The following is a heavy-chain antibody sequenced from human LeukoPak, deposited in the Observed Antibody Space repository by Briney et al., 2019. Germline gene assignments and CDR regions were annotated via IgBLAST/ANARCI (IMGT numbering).Heavy chain of an antibody. D-gene: IGHD1-1*01. CDR1: GGSISSSSYY. J-gene: IGHJ4*02. Sequence: SETLSLTCTVSGGSISSSSYYWGWIRQPPGKGLEWIGSIYYSGSTYYNPSLKSRVTISVDTSKNQFSLKLSSVTAADTAAYYCARLRLDDPYYFDYWGQGTLVTVSS. CDR3: ARLRLDDPYYFDY. CDR2: IYYSGST. V-gene: IGHV4-39*01.